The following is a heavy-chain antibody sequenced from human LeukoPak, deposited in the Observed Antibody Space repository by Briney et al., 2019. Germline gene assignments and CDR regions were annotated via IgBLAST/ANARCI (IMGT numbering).Heavy chain of an antibody. CDR3: ARVAEAAAFDY. CDR2: ISSSSRHI. CDR1: GFTFSSYS. V-gene: IGHV3-21*01. D-gene: IGHD6-13*01. Sequence: GGSLRLSCAASGFTFSSYSMNWVRQAPGEGLEWVSSISSSSRHIYYADSVKGRFTISRDNAKNSLYLQMNSLRAEDTAVYYCARVAEAAAFDYWGQGTRVTVSS. J-gene: IGHJ4*02.